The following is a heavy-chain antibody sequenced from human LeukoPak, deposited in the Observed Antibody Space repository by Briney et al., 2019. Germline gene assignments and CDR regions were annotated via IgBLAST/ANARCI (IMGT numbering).Heavy chain of an antibody. Sequence: ASVKVSCKPSLYTFTSYDIKWVRQATGQGLEWMGWMNPNSGNTDYAQKLQGRDTMTMNTSFTTAYMGLSSIRSEDTAVNYCARARNVPAAMRRGGNWFDRWGQGTLVTVYS. V-gene: IGHV1-8*01. CDR3: ARARNVPAAMRRGGNWFDR. CDR2: MNPNSGNT. CDR1: LYTFTSYD. J-gene: IGHJ5*02. D-gene: IGHD2-2*01.